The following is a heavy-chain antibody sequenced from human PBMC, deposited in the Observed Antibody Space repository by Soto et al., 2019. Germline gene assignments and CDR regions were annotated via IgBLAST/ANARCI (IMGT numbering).Heavy chain of an antibody. CDR3: ASSSWYLPLHY. D-gene: IGHD6-13*01. V-gene: IGHV4-39*01. CDR1: GGSISSSSYY. J-gene: IGHJ4*02. Sequence: SETLSLTCTVSGGSISSSSYYWGWIRQPPGKGLEWIGSIYYSGSTYYNPSLKSRATISVDTSKNQFSLKLRYVTAADTAVYSCASSSWYLPLHYWGQGTLVTSPQ. CDR2: IYYSGST.